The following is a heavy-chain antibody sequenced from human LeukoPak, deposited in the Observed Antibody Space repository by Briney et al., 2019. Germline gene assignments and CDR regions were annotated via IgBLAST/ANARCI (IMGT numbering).Heavy chain of an antibody. CDR1: GYTFTSYD. D-gene: IGHD3-10*01. Sequence: ASVKVSCKASGYTFTSYDINWVRQAAGQGLEWMGWMNPNSGNTGYAQKFQGRVTMTRNTSISTAYMELSSLISEDTAVYYCARVVLHYYYYYYMDVWGKGTTVTVSS. J-gene: IGHJ6*03. CDR3: ARVVLHYYYYYYMDV. CDR2: MNPNSGNT. V-gene: IGHV1-8*01.